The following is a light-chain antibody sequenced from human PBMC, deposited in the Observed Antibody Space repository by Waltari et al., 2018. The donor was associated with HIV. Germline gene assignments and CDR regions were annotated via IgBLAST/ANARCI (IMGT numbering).Light chain of an antibody. V-gene: IGLV1-40*01. CDR3: QSYDSSLSLVV. CDR1: SPNIGAGYD. Sequence: QSVLTQPPSVSGAPGQRVTISCTGSSPNIGAGYDVHWYQQLPGTAPKLLIYGNSNRPSGVPDRFSGSKSGTSASLAITGLQAEDEADYYCQSYDSSLSLVVFGGGTKLTVL. CDR2: GNS. J-gene: IGLJ2*01.